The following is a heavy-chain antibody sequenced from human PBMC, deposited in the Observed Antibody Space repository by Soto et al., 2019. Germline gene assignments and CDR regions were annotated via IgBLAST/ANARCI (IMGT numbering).Heavy chain of an antibody. Sequence: SETLSLTCTVSGGSISSSSYYWGWIRQPPGKGLEWIGSIYYSGSTYYNPSLKSRVTISVDTSKNQFSLKLSSVTAADTAVYYCARLSLDPAGNWFDPWGQGTLVTSPQ. V-gene: IGHV4-39*01. CDR2: IYYSGST. CDR3: ARLSLDPAGNWFDP. J-gene: IGHJ5*02. D-gene: IGHD1-20*01. CDR1: GGSISSSSYY.